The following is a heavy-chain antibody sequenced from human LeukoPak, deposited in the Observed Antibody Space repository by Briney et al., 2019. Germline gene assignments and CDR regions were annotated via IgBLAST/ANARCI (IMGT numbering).Heavy chain of an antibody. V-gene: IGHV3-23*01. CDR3: LKDKAYSSSWGYFDY. Sequence: PGGSLRLSCAASGVSFSNYAMNWVCQAPGKGLEWVSCIGGSGDSTYYSDSVRGRFTISRDNSKNTLYLQMNSLRAEDTAIYYCLKDKAYSSSWGYFDYWGQGTLVTVSS. CDR2: IGGSGDST. CDR1: GVSFSNYA. D-gene: IGHD6-13*01. J-gene: IGHJ4*02.